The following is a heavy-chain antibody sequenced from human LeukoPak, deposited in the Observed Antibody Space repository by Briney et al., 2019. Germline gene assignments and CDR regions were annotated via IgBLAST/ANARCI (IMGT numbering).Heavy chain of an antibody. V-gene: IGHV1-69*05. CDR3: ARDKFGEENYYDSSGSLDY. J-gene: IGHJ4*02. Sequence: SVKVSCKASGGTFSSYAISWVRQAPGQGLEWMGRIIPIFGTANYAQKFQGRVTITTDESTSTAYMELSSLRSEDTAVCYCARDKFGEENYYDSSGSLDYWGQGTLVTVSS. CDR1: GGTFSSYA. CDR2: IIPIFGTA. D-gene: IGHD3-22*01.